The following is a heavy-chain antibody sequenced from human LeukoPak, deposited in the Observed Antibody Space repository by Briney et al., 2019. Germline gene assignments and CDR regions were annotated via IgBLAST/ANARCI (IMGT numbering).Heavy chain of an antibody. D-gene: IGHD3-9*01. CDR1: GYTFTGYY. Sequence: ASVKVSFKASGYTFTGYYMHWVRQAPGQGLEWMGWINPNSGGTNYAQKFQGRVTMTRDTSISTAYMELSRLRSDDTAVYYCARFMSEPLRYFDWLTYYYHYGMDVWGQGTTVTVSS. V-gene: IGHV1-2*02. J-gene: IGHJ6*02. CDR3: ARFMSEPLRYFDWLTYYYHYGMDV. CDR2: INPNSGGT.